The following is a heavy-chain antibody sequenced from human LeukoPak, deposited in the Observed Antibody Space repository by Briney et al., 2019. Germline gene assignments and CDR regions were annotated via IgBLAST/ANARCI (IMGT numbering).Heavy chain of an antibody. J-gene: IGHJ4*02. V-gene: IGHV3-30-3*01. CDR1: GFTFSSYA. D-gene: IGHD6-19*01. CDR2: ISYDGSNK. Sequence: GRSLRLSCAASGFTFSSYAMHWVRQAPGKGLEWVAVISYDGSNKYYVDSVKGRFTISRDNSKNTLFLQMNSLRPEDTAVYYCARDRGYSSGWYSDDLNFDYWGQGTLVTVSS. CDR3: ARDRGYSSGWYSDDLNFDY.